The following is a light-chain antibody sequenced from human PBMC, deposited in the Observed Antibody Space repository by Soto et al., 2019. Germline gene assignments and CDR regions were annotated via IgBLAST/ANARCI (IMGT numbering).Light chain of an antibody. J-gene: IGKJ1*01. CDR2: GAS. CDR1: QSVSSN. CDR3: QQYNNWPPWT. Sequence: EIVITQSPATLSVSPGERATLSCRASQSVSSNLAWYQQKPGQAPRLLIYGASTRATGIPARFSGSGSGTEFTLTISSLQSEDFVVYYCQQYNNWPPWTFGQGTKVDIK. V-gene: IGKV3-15*01.